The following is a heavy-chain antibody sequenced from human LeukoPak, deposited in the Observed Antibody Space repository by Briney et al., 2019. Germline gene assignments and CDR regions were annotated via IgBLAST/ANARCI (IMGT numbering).Heavy chain of an antibody. J-gene: IGHJ5*01. CDR1: GYTFTSYH. Sequence: ASVKVSCKASGYTFTSYHMHWVRQAPGQGLEWMGIINPSGGGSSSPEKFQGRVTMTRDTSTSTVYMELNSLRSEDTAVYYCARVSGTTSFGNYWFDSWGRGTLVTVSS. CDR3: ARVSGTTSFGNYWFDS. D-gene: IGHD3-10*01. CDR2: INPSGGGS. V-gene: IGHV1-46*01.